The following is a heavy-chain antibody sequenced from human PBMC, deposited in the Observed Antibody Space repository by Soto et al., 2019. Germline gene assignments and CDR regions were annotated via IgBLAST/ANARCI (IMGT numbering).Heavy chain of an antibody. CDR2: ISSNGGST. J-gene: IGHJ6*02. CDR3: ARSIWFGELLPHLHLYYYYYGMDV. V-gene: IGHV3-64*01. CDR1: GFTFSSYA. Sequence: GGSLRLSCAASGFTFSSYAMHWVRQAPGKGLEYVSAISSNGGSTYYANSVKGRFTISRDNSKNTLYLQMGSLRAEDMAVYYCARSIWFGELLPHLHLYYYYYGMDVWGQGTTVTVSS. D-gene: IGHD3-10*01.